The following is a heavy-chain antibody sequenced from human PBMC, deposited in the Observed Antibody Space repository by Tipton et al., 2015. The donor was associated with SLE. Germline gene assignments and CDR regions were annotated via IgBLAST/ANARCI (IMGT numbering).Heavy chain of an antibody. V-gene: IGHV3-48*03. CDR2: ITSSGTTR. Sequence: SLRLSCAASGFTFSDCEMDWVRQAPGKGLEWVSWITSSGTTRYYADSVKGRFTISRDNAKNSLYLQMNSLRAEDTAVYYCAREISLDYWGQGALVTVSS. CDR1: GFTFSDCE. CDR3: AREISLDY. J-gene: IGHJ4*02.